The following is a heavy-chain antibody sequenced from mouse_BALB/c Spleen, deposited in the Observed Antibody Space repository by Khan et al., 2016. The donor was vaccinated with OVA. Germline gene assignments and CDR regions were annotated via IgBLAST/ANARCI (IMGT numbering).Heavy chain of an antibody. D-gene: IGHD1-1*01. J-gene: IGHJ2*01. CDR2: IDHYNGGT. CDR3: ARTDYYGSNYYIDY. Sequence: VQLQQPGPELVKPGASVKVSCKVSGYSFTDYNIFWVKQSHGKSLEWIGDIDHYNGGTSYNPKFEGKATLTVETSSSNAFMHLSSLTSEDSAVFYCARTDYYGSNYYIDYWGQGTTLTVSS. CDR1: GYSFTDYN. V-gene: IGHV1S135*01.